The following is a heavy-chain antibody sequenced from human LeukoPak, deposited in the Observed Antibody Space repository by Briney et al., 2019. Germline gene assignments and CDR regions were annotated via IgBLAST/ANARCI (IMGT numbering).Heavy chain of an antibody. J-gene: IGHJ5*02. CDR3: ARAGGYCSSTSCYVAWFDP. CDR2: IYHSGST. CDR1: GGSISSGGYS. V-gene: IGHV4-30-2*01. D-gene: IGHD2-2*01. Sequence: SETLSLTCAVSGGSISSGGYSWSWIRQPPGKGLEWIGYIYHSGSTYYNPSLKSRVTISVDRSKNQFSLKLSSVTAADTAVYYYARAGGYCSSTSCYVAWFDPWGQGTLVTVSS.